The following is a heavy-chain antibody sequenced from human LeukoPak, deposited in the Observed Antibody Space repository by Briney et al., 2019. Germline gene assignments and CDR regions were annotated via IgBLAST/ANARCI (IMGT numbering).Heavy chain of an antibody. Sequence: SETLSLTCAVSGGSISSYYWSWIRQPPGKGLEWIGYLYYSGSTNYNPSLKSRVTISVDTSKNQFSLKLSSVTAADTAVYYCARRTLIAARDPYYFDYWGQGTLVTVSS. D-gene: IGHD6-6*01. CDR2: LYYSGST. V-gene: IGHV4-59*12. CDR3: ARRTLIAARDPYYFDY. J-gene: IGHJ4*02. CDR1: GGSISSYY.